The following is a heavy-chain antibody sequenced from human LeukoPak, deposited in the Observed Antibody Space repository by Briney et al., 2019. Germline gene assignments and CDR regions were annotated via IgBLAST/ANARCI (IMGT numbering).Heavy chain of an antibody. CDR3: AKDWQRLVHGDLDY. D-gene: IGHD6-13*01. CDR1: GFTFSSYA. V-gene: IGHV3-23*01. J-gene: IGHJ4*02. Sequence: GGSLRLSCAASGFTFSSYAMSWVRQAPGKGLEWVSAISGSGGSTYYADSVKGRFTISRDNSKNTLYLQMNSLRAEDTAVYYCAKDWQRLVHGDLDYWGQGTLVTVSS. CDR2: ISGSGGST.